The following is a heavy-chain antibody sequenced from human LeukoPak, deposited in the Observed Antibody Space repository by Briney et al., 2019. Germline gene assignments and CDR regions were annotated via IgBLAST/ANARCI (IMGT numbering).Heavy chain of an antibody. CDR2: ISAYNGNT. J-gene: IGHJ6*02. CDR3: ARDSATVTTLKSYYYYYGMDA. Sequence: GASVKVSCKAAGYTFTSYGISWVRQAPGQGLEWMGWISAYNGNTNYAKKLQGRVTMTTDTSTSTAYIELRSLRSDDTAVYYCARDSATVTTLKSYYYYYGMDAWGQGTTVTVSS. CDR1: GYTFTSYG. V-gene: IGHV1-18*01. D-gene: IGHD4-17*01.